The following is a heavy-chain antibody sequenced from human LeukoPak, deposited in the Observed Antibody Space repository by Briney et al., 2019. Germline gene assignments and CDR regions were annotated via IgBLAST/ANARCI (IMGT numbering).Heavy chain of an antibody. V-gene: IGHV3-30*03. J-gene: IGHJ4*02. CDR2: ISYDGSNK. CDR1: GFTFSSYG. D-gene: IGHD6-13*01. CDR3: ARDGSSNWYYFDY. Sequence: GRSLRLSCAASGFTFSSYGMHWVRQAPGKGLEWVAVISYDGSNKYYADSVKGRFTISRDNSKNTLYLQMNSLRAEDTAVYYCARDGSSNWYYFDYWGQGTLVTVSS.